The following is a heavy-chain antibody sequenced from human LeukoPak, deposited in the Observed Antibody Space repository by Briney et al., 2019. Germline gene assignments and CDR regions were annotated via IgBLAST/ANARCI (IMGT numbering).Heavy chain of an antibody. CDR3: ASGPYPAAGTDHQFDY. Sequence: SETLSLTCTVSGASISTYYWSWIRQPPGKGLEWIAYVYCSGITHYNPSLKNRVTISTDTSKNQFSLRLTSVTAADTAVYYCASGPYPAAGTDHQFDYWGQGTLVTVFS. CDR1: GASISTYY. D-gene: IGHD6-13*01. J-gene: IGHJ4*02. V-gene: IGHV4-59*01. CDR2: VYCSGIT.